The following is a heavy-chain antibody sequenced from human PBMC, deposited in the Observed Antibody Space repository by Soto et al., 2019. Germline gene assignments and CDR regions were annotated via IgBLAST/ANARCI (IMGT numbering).Heavy chain of an antibody. CDR2: MYTRGSA. D-gene: IGHD3-16*01. J-gene: IGHJ4*01. CDR3: ATSTIMGWEVAGHFDN. V-gene: IGHV4-4*07. Sequence: QVQLPESGPGLVKPSETLSLTCSVSGGSITESHWSWIRQPVGKGREWIGRMYTRGSATYHPSLKSRVTMALDSSKNEFSLKVRSMTAADKAVYYCATSTIMGWEVAGHFDNWGQGTLVTVSS. CDR1: GGSITESH.